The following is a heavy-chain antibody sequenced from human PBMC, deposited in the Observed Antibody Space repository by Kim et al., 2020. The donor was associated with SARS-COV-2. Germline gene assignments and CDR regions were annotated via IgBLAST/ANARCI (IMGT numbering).Heavy chain of an antibody. V-gene: IGHV1-69*13. CDR1: GGTFSSYA. CDR3: ARTREGAYDQ. Sequence: SVKVSCKASGGTFSSYAISWVRQAPGQGLEWMGGIIPIFGTTNYAQKFQGRVTITADESTSPAYMELSSLRSEDTAVYYCARTREGAYDQWGQGTLVPV. CDR2: IIPIFGTT. D-gene: IGHD3-10*01. J-gene: IGHJ5*02.